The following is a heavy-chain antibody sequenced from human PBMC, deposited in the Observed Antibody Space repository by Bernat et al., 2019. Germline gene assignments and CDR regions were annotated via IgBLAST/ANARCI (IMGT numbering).Heavy chain of an antibody. Sequence: QVQLQQWGAGLLKPSETLSLTCAVYGGSFSGYYWSWIRQPPGKGLEWIGEINHSGSTNYNPSLKSRVTISVDTSKNQFSLKLSSVTAADTAVYYCARDHYYDSSGYYSSFEYWGQGALVTVSS. CDR3: ARDHYYDSSGYYSSFEY. V-gene: IGHV4-34*01. D-gene: IGHD3-22*01. CDR1: GGSFSGYY. CDR2: INHSGST. J-gene: IGHJ4*02.